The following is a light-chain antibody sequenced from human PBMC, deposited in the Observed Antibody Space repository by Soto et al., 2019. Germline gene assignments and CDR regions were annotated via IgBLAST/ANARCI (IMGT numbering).Light chain of an antibody. Sequence: EIVLTQSPGTLSLSPGERATLSCSASQSVSSSYLAWYQQKPGQAPRLLIYGASSRATGIPDRFSGSGSGTDFTLTISRLEPEDFAVYYCQQYGSSPRTFSQGTKVDI. CDR1: QSVSSSY. CDR3: QQYGSSPRT. J-gene: IGKJ1*01. CDR2: GAS. V-gene: IGKV3-20*01.